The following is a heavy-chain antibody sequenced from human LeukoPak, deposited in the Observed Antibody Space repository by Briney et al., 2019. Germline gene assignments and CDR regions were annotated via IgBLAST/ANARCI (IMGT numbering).Heavy chain of an antibody. CDR3: AREFYDSSGYPYYYYGMDV. J-gene: IGHJ6*02. CDR2: ISYDGSNK. D-gene: IGHD3-22*01. CDR1: GFTFSSYA. V-gene: IGHV3-30-3*01. Sequence: PGRSLRLSCAASGFTFSSYAMHWVRQAPGKGLEWVAVISYDGSNKYYADSVKGRFTISRDNAKNSLYLQMNSLRAEDTAVYYCAREFYDSSGYPYYYYGMDVWGQGTTVTVSS.